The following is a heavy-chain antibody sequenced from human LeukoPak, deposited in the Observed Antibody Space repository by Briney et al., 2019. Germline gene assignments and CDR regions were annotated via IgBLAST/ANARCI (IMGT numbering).Heavy chain of an antibody. Sequence: PSETLSLTCAVYGGSFSGYYWSWIRQPPGKGLEWIGEINHSGSTNYNPSLKSRVTISVDTSKNQFSLKLSSVTAADTAVYYCARPPSGSYGLYYYYMDVWGKGTTVTVSS. CDR3: ARPPSGSYGLYYYYMDV. J-gene: IGHJ6*03. V-gene: IGHV4-34*01. CDR1: GGSFSGYY. CDR2: INHSGST. D-gene: IGHD1-26*01.